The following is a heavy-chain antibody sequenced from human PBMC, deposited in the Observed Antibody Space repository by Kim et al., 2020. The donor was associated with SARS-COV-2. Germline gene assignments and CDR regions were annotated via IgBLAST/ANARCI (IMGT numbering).Heavy chain of an antibody. D-gene: IGHD5-12*01. CDR3: ARDRRDGYSSLDY. V-gene: IGHV3-48*03. Sequence: YADSVKGRFTISRDNAKNSLYLQMNSLRAEDTAVYYCARDRRDGYSSLDYWGQGTLVTVSS. J-gene: IGHJ4*02.